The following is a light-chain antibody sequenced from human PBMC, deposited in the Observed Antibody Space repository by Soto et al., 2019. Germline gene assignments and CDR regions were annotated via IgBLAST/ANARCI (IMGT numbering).Light chain of an antibody. V-gene: IGKV1-9*01. CDR1: QGISSY. J-gene: IGKJ4*01. CDR3: QQLNS. CDR2: AAS. Sequence: DSQLTQSPAFLSASVGDRVTITCRASQGISSYLAWYQQKPGKAPNLLIYAASTLQSGVPSRFSGSGSGTEFTLTISSLQPEDFATYYCQQLNSFGGGTKVDIK.